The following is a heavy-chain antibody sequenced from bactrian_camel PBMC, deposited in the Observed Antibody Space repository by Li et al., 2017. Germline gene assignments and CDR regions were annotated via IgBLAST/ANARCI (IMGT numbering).Heavy chain of an antibody. V-gene: IGHV3S53*01. J-gene: IGHJ4*01. CDR3: AAKRPGNRYCRPGYLHII. CDR2: INSDGTT. Sequence: HVQLVESGGGSVQAGGSLKLSCTTSGYGFNNCGMAWCRQEPGSQRVPASSAPISTINSDGTTSYADAVKGRFTISQDNAKNTLYLQMSSLNPEDTAMYYCAAKRPGNRYCRPGYLHIIIGARGPRSPSP. D-gene: IGHD5*01. CDR1: GYGFNNCG.